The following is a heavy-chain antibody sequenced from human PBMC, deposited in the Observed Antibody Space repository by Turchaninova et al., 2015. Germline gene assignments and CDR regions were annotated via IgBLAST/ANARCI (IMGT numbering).Heavy chain of an antibody. Sequence: EVQLVESGGGLIQPGGSLRLSCAASGFTASSNDMSWVRQATGKGLGWGSVIYSGGRPPPAASVKGRVTIARDNSKNTLFLQMNSLRAEDTAVYFCASLRRYGMDVWGQGTTVTVSS. CDR2: IYSGGRP. CDR3: ASLRRYGMDV. V-gene: IGHV3-53*01. J-gene: IGHJ6*02. CDR1: GFTASSND.